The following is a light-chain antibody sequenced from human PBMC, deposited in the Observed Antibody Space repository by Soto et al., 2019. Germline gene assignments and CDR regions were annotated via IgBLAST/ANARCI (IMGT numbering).Light chain of an antibody. J-gene: IGLJ2*01. CDR2: DVS. CDR1: SSDVGGYNY. CDR3: SSYTSSSTRVV. V-gene: IGLV2-14*03. Sequence: QSALTQPASVSGSPGQSITISFTGTSSDVGGYNYVSWYQQHPGKAPKVMIYDVSNRPSGVSNRFSGSKSGNTASLTISGLQVEDEADYYCSSYTSSSTRVVFGGGTKVTVL.